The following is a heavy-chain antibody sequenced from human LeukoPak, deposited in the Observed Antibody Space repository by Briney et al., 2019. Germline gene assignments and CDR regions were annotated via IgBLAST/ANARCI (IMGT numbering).Heavy chain of an antibody. CDR3: AREGDVDTATWHWFDP. CDR1: GYTFTSYY. V-gene: IGHV1-46*01. CDR2: INPSGGST. Sequence: ASVKVSCRASGYTFTSYYMHWVRQAPGQGLEWMGIINPSGGSTSYAQKFQGRVTMTRDTSTSTVYMELSSLRSEDTAVYYCAREGDVDTATWHWFDPWGQGTLVTVSS. D-gene: IGHD5-18*01. J-gene: IGHJ5*02.